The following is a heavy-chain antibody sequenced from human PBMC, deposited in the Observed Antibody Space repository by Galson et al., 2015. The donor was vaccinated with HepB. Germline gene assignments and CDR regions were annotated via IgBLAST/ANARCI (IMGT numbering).Heavy chain of an antibody. CDR1: GYTFTSYD. Sequence: ASVKVSCKASGYTFTSYDINWVRQATGQGLEWMGWMNPNSGNTGYAQKFQGRVTMTRNTSISTAYMKLSSLRSEDTAVYYCARTGANWGSRKAKIPFDYWGQGTLVTVSS. D-gene: IGHD7-27*01. J-gene: IGHJ4*02. CDR3: ARTGANWGSRKAKIPFDY. CDR2: MNPNSGNT. V-gene: IGHV1-8*01.